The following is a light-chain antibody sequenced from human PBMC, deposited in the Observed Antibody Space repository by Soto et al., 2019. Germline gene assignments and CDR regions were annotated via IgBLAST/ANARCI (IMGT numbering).Light chain of an antibody. CDR1: SGDVGSYNL. Sequence: QSALTQPASLSGSPGQSITISCTGTSGDVGSYNLVSWYQQHPGKAPKLMIYEGSKRPSGVSNRFSGSKSGSTASLTISGLQAEDEADYYCCSYARSSTYVFGSGTKVTVL. CDR2: EGS. V-gene: IGLV2-23*01. J-gene: IGLJ1*01. CDR3: CSYARSSTYV.